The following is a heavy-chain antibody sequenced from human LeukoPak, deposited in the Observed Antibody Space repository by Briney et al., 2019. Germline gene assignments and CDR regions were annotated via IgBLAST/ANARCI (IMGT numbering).Heavy chain of an antibody. CDR2: ISNSGDSI. J-gene: IGHJ4*02. CDR3: ARSEARFMLS. Sequence: PGGSLRLSCAASGLTFRSYEMNWVRQAPGKGLEWVSFISNSGDSIYYADSVKGRFTISRDNAKNSLFLQMNSLRAEDTAVYYCARSEARFMLSWGQGTLVTVSS. D-gene: IGHD3-16*02. V-gene: IGHV3-48*03. CDR1: GLTFRSYE.